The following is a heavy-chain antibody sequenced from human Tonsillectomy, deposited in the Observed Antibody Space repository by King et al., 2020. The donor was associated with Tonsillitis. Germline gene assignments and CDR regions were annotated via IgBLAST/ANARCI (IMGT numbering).Heavy chain of an antibody. V-gene: IGHV3-9*01. D-gene: IGHD5-18*01. CDR3: AKGAYRYGHDIGFVDY. CDR2: ISWNSGSI. CDR1: GFTFDDYA. Sequence: QLVQSGGGLVQPGRSLRLSCAASGFTFDDYAMHWVRQAPGKGLEWVSGISWNSGSIGYADSVKGRFTISRDNAKNSLYLQMNSLRPEDTALYYCAKGAYRYGHDIGFVDYWGQGTLVTVSS. J-gene: IGHJ4*02.